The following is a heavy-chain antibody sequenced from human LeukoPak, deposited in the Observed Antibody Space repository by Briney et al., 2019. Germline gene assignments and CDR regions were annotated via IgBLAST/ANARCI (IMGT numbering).Heavy chain of an antibody. J-gene: IGHJ4*02. CDR2: INPNSGGT. D-gene: IGHD6-19*01. V-gene: IGHV1-2*06. CDR1: GYTFTGYY. Sequence: ASVKVSCKASGYTFTGYYMHWVRRAPGQGLEWMGRINPNSGGTNYAQKFQGRVTMTRDTSISTAYMELSRLRSDDTAVYYCARVRGPYSSGDYWGQGTLVTVSS. CDR3: ARVRGPYSSGDY.